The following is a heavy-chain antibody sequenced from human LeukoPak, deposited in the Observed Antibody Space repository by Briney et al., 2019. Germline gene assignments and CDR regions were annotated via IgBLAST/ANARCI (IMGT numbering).Heavy chain of an antibody. D-gene: IGHD2-15*01. CDR3: AKESCSGSSCYSGWDYYFDY. CDR2: ISDDGNSK. CDR1: GFTFRIYG. Sequence: GGSLRLSCAASGFTFRIYGMHWVRQAPGKGLEWVAVISDDGNSKYYADSVKGRFTISRDNSKNTLFLEMNSLRAEDTAVYYCAKESCSGSSCYSGWDYYFDYWGQGTLVTVSS. V-gene: IGHV3-30*18. J-gene: IGHJ4*02.